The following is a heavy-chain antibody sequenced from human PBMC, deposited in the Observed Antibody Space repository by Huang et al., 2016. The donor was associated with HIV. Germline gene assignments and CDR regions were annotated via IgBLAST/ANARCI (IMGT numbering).Heavy chain of an antibody. CDR1: GYIFTKYG. CDR2: NSAYSGNT. D-gene: IGHD1-1*01. J-gene: IGHJ5*01. V-gene: IGHV1-18*01. Sequence: QVELVQSGAEVKRPGASVRVSCKAAGYIFTKYGINWVRQAPGQGLEWMGGNSAYSGNTNYAEKFQGRVTLTRDTSATTAYMELRDVTSADTAVYYCARDHWYPLQNWFDLWGQGTLVTVSS. CDR3: ARDHWYPLQNWFDL.